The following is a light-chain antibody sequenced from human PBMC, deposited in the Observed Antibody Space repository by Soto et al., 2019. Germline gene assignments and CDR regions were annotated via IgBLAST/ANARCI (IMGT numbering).Light chain of an antibody. CDR1: QNVSSY. Sequence: DTQMTQSPSSLAASVGDRLSITCRASQNVSSYVNWYQQKPGKAPNLIIYETSTLECGVPSRFSGDGYGTDFTLSISSLQPEDFAIYYCQQTFSTPRTFGQGTKVEI. J-gene: IGKJ1*01. CDR3: QQTFSTPRT. V-gene: IGKV1-39*01. CDR2: ETS.